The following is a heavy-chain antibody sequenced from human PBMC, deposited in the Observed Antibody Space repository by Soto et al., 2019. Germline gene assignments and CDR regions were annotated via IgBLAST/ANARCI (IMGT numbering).Heavy chain of an antibody. CDR3: VRDPGASSSTWSYHFDS. Sequence: PGGSLRLSCAASGFTFSRYFMHWVRQAPGKGLVWVARVNADGSATTYADSVKGRFTISRDNVRNTGSPEMNSLRAEDTAVYFCVRDPGASSSTWSYHFDSWGQGTLVTVSS. CDR2: VNADGSAT. V-gene: IGHV3-74*01. J-gene: IGHJ4*02. D-gene: IGHD2-2*01. CDR1: GFTFSRYF.